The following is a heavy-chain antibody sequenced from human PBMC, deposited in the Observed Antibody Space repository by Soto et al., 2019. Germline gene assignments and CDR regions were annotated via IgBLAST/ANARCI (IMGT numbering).Heavy chain of an antibody. D-gene: IGHD5-18*01. CDR3: VSSKGGYSYGTPFDY. V-gene: IGHV3-9*01. J-gene: IGHJ4*02. Sequence: EVQLEESGGALVQPGRSLRLSCAASGFTFDDYAMHWVRQVLGKGLEWVSSISWISGNIGYADSVKGRFTTSRDNAKNSLYLQMNSLRPEDTALYYCVSSKGGYSYGTPFDYWGQGTLVTVSS. CDR2: ISWISGNI. CDR1: GFTFDDYA.